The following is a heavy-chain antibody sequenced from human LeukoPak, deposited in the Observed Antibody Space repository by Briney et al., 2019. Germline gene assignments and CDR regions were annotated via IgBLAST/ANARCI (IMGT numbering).Heavy chain of an antibody. CDR3: AKYKLYSDAAPDAFDI. D-gene: IGHD2-8*01. J-gene: IGHJ3*02. CDR1: GFTFSSYA. V-gene: IGHV3-23*01. Sequence: PGGSLRLSCAASGFTFSSYAMSWVRQAPGKGLEWVSAISGSGGSTYYADSAKGRFTISRDNSKNSLYLQMNSLRAEDTAVYYCAKYKLYSDAAPDAFDIWGQGTMVTVSS. CDR2: ISGSGGST.